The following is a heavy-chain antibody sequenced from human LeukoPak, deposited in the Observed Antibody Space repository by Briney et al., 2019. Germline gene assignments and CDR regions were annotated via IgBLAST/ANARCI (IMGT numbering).Heavy chain of an antibody. Sequence: GGSLRLSCAASGLTFRSNWMHWVRQVPGKGLVWVSRINSDGSTTTYADSVKGRFTTSRDNAKNTLYLQMNSLRAEDTAVYYCASEDDILTGYYEFDYWGQGTLVTVSS. CDR3: ASEDDILTGYYEFDY. V-gene: IGHV3-74*01. D-gene: IGHD3-9*01. CDR2: INSDGSTT. J-gene: IGHJ4*02. CDR1: GLTFRSNW.